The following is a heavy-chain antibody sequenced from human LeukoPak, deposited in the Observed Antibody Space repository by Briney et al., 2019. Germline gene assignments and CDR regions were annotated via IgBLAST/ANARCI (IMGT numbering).Heavy chain of an antibody. CDR2: IYYSGST. CDR3: ASFLRGNIPFDY. D-gene: IGHD2/OR15-2a*01. V-gene: IGHV4-39*01. CDR1: GGSISSYY. J-gene: IGHJ4*02. Sequence: SETLSLTCTVSGGSISSYYWSWIRQPPGKGLEWIGSIYYSGSTYYNPSLKSRVTISVDTSKNQFSLKLSSVTAADTAVYYCASFLRGNIPFDYWGQGTLVTVSS.